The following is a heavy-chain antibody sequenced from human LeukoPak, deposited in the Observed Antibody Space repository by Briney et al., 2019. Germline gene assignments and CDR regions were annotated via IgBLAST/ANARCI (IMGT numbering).Heavy chain of an antibody. CDR1: GGSFSGYY. CDR2: INHSGST. V-gene: IGHV4-34*01. Sequence: SETLSLTCAVYGGSFSGYYWSWIRQPPGKGLEWIGEINHSGSTNYNPSLKSRVTISVDTSKNQFSLKLSSVTAADTAVYYCARGQKYYYDSSGYGPNDYWGQGTLVTVSS. D-gene: IGHD3-22*01. J-gene: IGHJ4*02. CDR3: ARGQKYYYDSSGYGPNDY.